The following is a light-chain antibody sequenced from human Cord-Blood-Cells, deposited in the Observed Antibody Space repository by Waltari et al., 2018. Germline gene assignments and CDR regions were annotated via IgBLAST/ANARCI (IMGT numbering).Light chain of an antibody. CDR3: QQSYSTPVT. CDR1: QSISSY. V-gene: IGKV1-39*01. Sequence: DIHMTPSPAYLYVSVGDQVTNTCRASQSISSYLNWYQQKPGKAPKLLIYAASSLQSGVPSRFSGSGSGTDFTLTISSLQPEDFATYYCQQSYSTPVTFGPGTKVDIK. J-gene: IGKJ3*01. CDR2: AAS.